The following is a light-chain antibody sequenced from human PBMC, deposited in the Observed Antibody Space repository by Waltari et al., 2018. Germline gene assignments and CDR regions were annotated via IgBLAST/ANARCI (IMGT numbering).Light chain of an antibody. CDR2: WAS. J-gene: IGKJ1*01. CDR3: QQYYSTPWT. Sequence: DIVMTQSPDSLAVSLGERDTINCQSSQSVLYNSNNKNYLAWYQQKPGQPPQLLIFWASILESGVPDRFSGSGSGTDFTLTISSLQAEDVAVYYCQQYYSTPWTFGQGTKVEIK. V-gene: IGKV4-1*01. CDR1: QSVLYNSNNKNY.